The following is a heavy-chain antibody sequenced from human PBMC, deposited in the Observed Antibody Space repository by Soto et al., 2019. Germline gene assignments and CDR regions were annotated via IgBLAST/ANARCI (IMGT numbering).Heavy chain of an antibody. CDR3: AREENYYDSSGYRY. CDR2: ISSSSSYI. J-gene: IGHJ4*02. V-gene: IGHV3-21*01. CDR1: GFTFSSYG. Sequence: PGGSLRLSCAASGFTFSSYGMHWVRQAPGKGLEWVSSISSSSSYIYYADSVKGRFTISRDNAKNSLYLQMNSLRAEDTAVYYCAREENYYDSSGYRYWGQGTLVTVSS. D-gene: IGHD3-22*01.